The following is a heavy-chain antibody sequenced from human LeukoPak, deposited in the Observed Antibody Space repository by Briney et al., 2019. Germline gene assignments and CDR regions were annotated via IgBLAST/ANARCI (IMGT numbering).Heavy chain of an antibody. Sequence: SETLSLTCAVYGGSFRGHYWTWIRQPPGKGLEWIGEINHRGSTKYNPSLKSRVTISVDTSKNQFSLNLSSVTAADTAVYYCAGQNDDFGDYAAGNWFDPWGQGSLVTVSS. CDR1: GGSFRGHY. J-gene: IGHJ5*02. D-gene: IGHD4-17*01. CDR2: INHRGST. V-gene: IGHV4-34*01. CDR3: AGQNDDFGDYAAGNWFDP.